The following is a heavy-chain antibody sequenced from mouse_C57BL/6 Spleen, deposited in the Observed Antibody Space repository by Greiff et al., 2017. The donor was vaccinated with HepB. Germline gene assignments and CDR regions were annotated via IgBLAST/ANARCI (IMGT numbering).Heavy chain of an antibody. J-gene: IGHJ2*01. CDR3: ARGRVQGFDY. CDR1: GYAFTNYL. CDR2: INPGSGGT. Sequence: VQLQQSGAELVRPGTSVKVSCKASGYAFTNYLIEWVKQRPGQGLAWIGVINPGSGGTNYNEKFKGKATLTADKSSSTAYMQLSSLTSEDSAVYFCARGRVQGFDYWGQGTTLTVSS. D-gene: IGHD2-14*01. V-gene: IGHV1-54*01.